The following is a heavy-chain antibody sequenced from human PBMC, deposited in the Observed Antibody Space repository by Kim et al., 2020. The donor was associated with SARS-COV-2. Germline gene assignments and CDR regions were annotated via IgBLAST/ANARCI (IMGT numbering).Heavy chain of an antibody. Sequence: SETLSLTCTVSGGSVSSGSYYWSWIRQPPGKGLEWIGYIYYSGSTNYNPSLKSRVTISVDTSKNQFSLKLSSVTAADTAVYYCARDTWVQGDYYGMDVWGQGTTVTVSS. D-gene: IGHD1-26*01. CDR2: IYYSGST. V-gene: IGHV4-61*01. J-gene: IGHJ6*02. CDR3: ARDTWVQGDYYGMDV. CDR1: GGSVSSGSYY.